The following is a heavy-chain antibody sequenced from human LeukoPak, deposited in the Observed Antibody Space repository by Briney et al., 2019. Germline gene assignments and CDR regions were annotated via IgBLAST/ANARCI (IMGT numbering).Heavy chain of an antibody. V-gene: IGHV3-23*01. CDR1: GFTFSTYS. CDR2: ISGSGGST. D-gene: IGHD3-3*01. J-gene: IGHJ4*02. CDR3: AKDRDYDFWSGCYWDN. Sequence: GGSLRLSCAASGFTFSTYSMNWVRQAPGRGLEWVSSISGSGGSTYYADSVKGRFTISRDNSKDTLYLQMHSLRGEDTAVYFCAKDRDYDFWSGCYWDNWGQGTLVTVSS.